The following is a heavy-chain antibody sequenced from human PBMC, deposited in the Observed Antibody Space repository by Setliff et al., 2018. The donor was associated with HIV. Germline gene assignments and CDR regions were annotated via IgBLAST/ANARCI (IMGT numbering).Heavy chain of an antibody. D-gene: IGHD6-19*01. CDR1: GFTVSERY. CDR3: ARLGAVAVRSAFDY. V-gene: IGHV3-11*06. J-gene: IGHJ4*02. CDR2: ISSSSSSYT. Sequence: GGSLRLSCAASGFTVSERYMSWIRQAPGKGLEWISYISSSSSSYTNYADSVRGRFTISRDSAKNSLYLQMDSLRAEDTAVYYCARLGAVAVRSAFDYWGQGTLVTVYS.